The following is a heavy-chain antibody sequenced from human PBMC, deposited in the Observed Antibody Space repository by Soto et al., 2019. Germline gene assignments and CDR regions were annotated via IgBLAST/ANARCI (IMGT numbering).Heavy chain of an antibody. CDR3: EQSSGYARTWCYFDQ. CDR1: GFSLTTSGVG. CDR2: IYWNDVK. D-gene: IGHD2-2*01. V-gene: IGHV2-5*01. J-gene: IGHJ4*03. Sequence: YGPPLVNPTQTLTLTCTFSGFSLTTSGVGVGWIRQPPGKALEWLALIYWNDVKRYSPSLKSRLTITKDTSTNQVVLTVTNMDPWDTARYSCEQSSGYARTWCYFDQWG.